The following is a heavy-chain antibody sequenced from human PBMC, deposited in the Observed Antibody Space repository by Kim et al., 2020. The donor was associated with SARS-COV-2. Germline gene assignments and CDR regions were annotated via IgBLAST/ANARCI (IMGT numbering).Heavy chain of an antibody. Sequence: ASVKVSCKASGYTFTSYGISWVRQAPGQGLEWMGWISAYNGNTNYAQKLQGRVTMTTDTSTSTAYMELRSLRSDDTAVYYCARGQPGIAVAGTWFDPWGQGTLVTVSS. CDR3: ARGQPGIAVAGTWFDP. CDR1: GYTFTSYG. V-gene: IGHV1-18*04. J-gene: IGHJ5*02. CDR2: ISAYNGNT. D-gene: IGHD6-19*01.